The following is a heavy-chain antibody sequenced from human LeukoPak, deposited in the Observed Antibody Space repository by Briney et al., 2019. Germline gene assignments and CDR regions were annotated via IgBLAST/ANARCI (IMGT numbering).Heavy chain of an antibody. J-gene: IGHJ4*02. CDR2: IYYSGST. Sequence: SETLSLTCAVYGGSFSGYYWSWIRQYPGKGLEWIGCIYYSGSTHYNPSLKSRVTISVDTSKNQFSLKLTSTTAADTAVYYCAREVGDNDYWGQGTLVTVSS. D-gene: IGHD1-26*01. V-gene: IGHV4-34*09. CDR3: AREVGDNDY. CDR1: GGSFSGYY.